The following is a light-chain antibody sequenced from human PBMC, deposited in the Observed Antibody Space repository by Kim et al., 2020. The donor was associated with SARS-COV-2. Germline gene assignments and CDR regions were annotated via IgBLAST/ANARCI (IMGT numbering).Light chain of an antibody. CDR2: SNI. V-gene: IGLV1-44*01. Sequence: QSVLTQPPSASGTPGQRVAISCSGSRSNIGNNAVNWYQHLPGTAPKVLIYSNIHRPSGVPGLFSGSKSGTSAALAIGGVQSDDEADYYCATWDDGLNGWVFGGGTQLTVL. J-gene: IGLJ3*02. CDR1: RSNIGNNA. CDR3: ATWDDGLNGWV.